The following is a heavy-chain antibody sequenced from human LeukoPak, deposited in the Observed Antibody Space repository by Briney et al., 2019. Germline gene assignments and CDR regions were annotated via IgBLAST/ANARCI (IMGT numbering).Heavy chain of an antibody. J-gene: IGHJ5*02. V-gene: IGHV3-23*01. CDR3: TTDQYGSGSYS. CDR2: ITGSGDIT. CDR1: GFTFSSYA. Sequence: GGSLRLSCAASGFTFSSYAMTWVRQAPGKGLEWVSGITGSGDITYYADSVKGRFTISRDDSKNTLYLQMNSLKTEDTAVYYCTTDQYGSGSYSWGQGTLVTVSS. D-gene: IGHD3-10*01.